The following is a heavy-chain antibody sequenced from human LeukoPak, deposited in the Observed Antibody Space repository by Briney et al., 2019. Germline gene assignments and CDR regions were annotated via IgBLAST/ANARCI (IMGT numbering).Heavy chain of an antibody. V-gene: IGHV3-13*01. CDR2: IGTAGDT. CDR1: GFTFSSYD. J-gene: IGHJ6*02. CDR3: ARAMGYQLQYGQGYGMDV. Sequence: LTGGSLRLSCAASGFTFSSYDMHWVRQATGKGLEWVSAIGTAGDTYYPGSVKGRFTISRENAKNSLYLQMNSLRAGDTAVYYCARAMGYQLQYGQGYGMDVWGQGTTVTVSS. D-gene: IGHD2-2*02.